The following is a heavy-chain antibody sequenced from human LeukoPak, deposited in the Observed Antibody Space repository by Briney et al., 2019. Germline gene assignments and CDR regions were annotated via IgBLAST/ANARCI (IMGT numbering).Heavy chain of an antibody. V-gene: IGHV1-46*01. CDR1: GYTFTSYY. Sequence: ASVKVSCKASGYTFTSYYMHWVRQAPGQGLEWMGIINPSGGSTSYAQKFQGRVTMTRDMSTSTVYMELSSLGSEDTAVYYCARDSLRSSGWYSVGWFDPWGQGTLVTVSS. CDR3: ARDSLRSSGWYSVGWFDP. D-gene: IGHD6-19*01. J-gene: IGHJ5*02. CDR2: INPSGGST.